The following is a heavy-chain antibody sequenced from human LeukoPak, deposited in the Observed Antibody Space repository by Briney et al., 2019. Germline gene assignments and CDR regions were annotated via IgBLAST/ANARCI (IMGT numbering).Heavy chain of an antibody. CDR3: ARRSPGGAFDY. J-gene: IGHJ4*02. V-gene: IGHV1-46*01. CDR1: GYTFTSYY. Sequence: ASVKVSCKASGYTFTSYYMHWVRQAPGQGLEWMGIINPSGGSTSYAQKFQGRVTMTRDTSTSTVYMELSSLRSEDTAVYYSARRSPGGAFDYWGQGTLVTVSS. D-gene: IGHD4-23*01. CDR2: INPSGGST.